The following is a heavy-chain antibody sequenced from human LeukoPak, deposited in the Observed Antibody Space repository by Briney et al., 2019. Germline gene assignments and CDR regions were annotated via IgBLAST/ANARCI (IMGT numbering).Heavy chain of an antibody. CDR3: AGGKEAEPFYYYYMDV. V-gene: IGHV3-21*01. CDR1: GFTFSSYS. Sequence: GGSLRLSCAASGFTFSSYSMNWVRQAPGKGLEWVSSISSSSSYIYYTDSVKGRFTISRDNAKKSLYLQMNSLRAEDTAVYYCAGGKEAEPFYYYYMDVWGKGTTVTVSS. D-gene: IGHD6-13*01. CDR2: ISSSSSYI. J-gene: IGHJ6*03.